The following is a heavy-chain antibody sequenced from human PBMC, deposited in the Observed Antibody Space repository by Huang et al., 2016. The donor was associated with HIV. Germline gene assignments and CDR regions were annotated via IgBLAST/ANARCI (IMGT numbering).Heavy chain of an antibody. CDR3: AKCARSYSLGPDAVDI. CDR1: GFTFNNCG. V-gene: IGHV3-30*18. CDR2: ISYDGSNQ. Sequence: QVQLVESGGGVVQPGRSLRLSCAASGFTFNNCGMRWVRQAPGKGRDGVALISYDGSNQYYGDSVKGRFTISRDNSKNTLYLQMNSLRAEDTAVYYCAKCARSYSLGPDAVDIWGPGTMVTVSS. D-gene: IGHD1-26*01. J-gene: IGHJ3*02.